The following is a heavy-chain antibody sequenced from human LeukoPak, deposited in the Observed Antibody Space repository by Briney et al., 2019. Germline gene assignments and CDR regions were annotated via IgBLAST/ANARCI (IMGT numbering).Heavy chain of an antibody. D-gene: IGHD3-10*01. CDR1: EFIFSDYD. CDR3: ARDRGGSGSRDPYYYYYYMDV. J-gene: IGHJ6*03. Sequence: GGSLRLSCAASEFIFSDYDMNWVRQAPGKGLEWVAHISASGRTNYYADSVKGRFTISRDNAKNSLYLQMNSLRAEDTAVYYCARDRGGSGSRDPYYYYYYMDVWGKGTTVTVSS. V-gene: IGHV3-48*03. CDR2: ISASGRTN.